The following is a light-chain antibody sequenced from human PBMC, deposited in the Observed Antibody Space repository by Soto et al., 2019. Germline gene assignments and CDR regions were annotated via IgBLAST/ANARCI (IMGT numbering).Light chain of an antibody. Sequence: EIVLTQSPGTLSLSPRERDTLSCRASQSVSNSYLAWYQQKPGQAPRLLIYGASIRATGIPDRFSGSGSGTDFTLSISRLEPEDFSVYYCQQYGSSPITFGQGTRLEIK. CDR2: GAS. J-gene: IGKJ5*01. CDR3: QQYGSSPIT. CDR1: QSVSNSY. V-gene: IGKV3-20*01.